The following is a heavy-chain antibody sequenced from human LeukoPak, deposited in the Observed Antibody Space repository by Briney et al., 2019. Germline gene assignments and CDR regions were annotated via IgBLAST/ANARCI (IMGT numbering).Heavy chain of an antibody. CDR2: ISYDGSNK. CDR3: ASHYDTSGYHYFDF. D-gene: IGHD3-22*01. V-gene: IGHV3-30-3*01. CDR1: GFTFSRYA. Sequence: GGSLRLSCAASGFTFSRYAMHWVRQAPGKGLGGVAVISYDGSNKYYADSVKGRFTISRDSSKNTLYLQMNGLRAEDTAVYYCASHYDTSGYHYFDFRGQGTLVTVSS. J-gene: IGHJ4*02.